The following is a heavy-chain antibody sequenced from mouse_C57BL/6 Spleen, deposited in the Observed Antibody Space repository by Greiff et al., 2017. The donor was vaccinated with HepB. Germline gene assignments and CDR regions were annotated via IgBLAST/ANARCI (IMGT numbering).Heavy chain of an antibody. CDR2: IYPGDGDT. Sequence: VKLVESGAELVKPGASVKISCKASGYAFSSYWMNWVKQRPGKGLEWIGQIYPGDGDTNYNGKFKGKATLTADKSSSTAYMQLSSLTSEDSAVYFCARPYGNHYAMDYWGQGTSVTVSS. CDR1: GYAFSSYW. V-gene: IGHV1-80*01. J-gene: IGHJ4*01. D-gene: IGHD2-1*01. CDR3: ARPYGNHYAMDY.